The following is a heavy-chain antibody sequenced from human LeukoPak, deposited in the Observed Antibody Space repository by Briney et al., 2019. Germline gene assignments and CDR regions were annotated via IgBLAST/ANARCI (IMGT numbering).Heavy chain of an antibody. J-gene: IGHJ5*02. Sequence: GESLKISCKGSGYSFTSYWIGWLRQMPGKGLEWVGNIYPGDSDTRYSPSSQGQVTISADKSISTAYLQWSSLKASDTAMYYCARYALRYSRGFNPWGQGTLVTVSS. CDR3: ARYALRYSRGFNP. CDR2: IYPGDSDT. V-gene: IGHV5-51*01. CDR1: GYSFTSYW. D-gene: IGHD3-9*01.